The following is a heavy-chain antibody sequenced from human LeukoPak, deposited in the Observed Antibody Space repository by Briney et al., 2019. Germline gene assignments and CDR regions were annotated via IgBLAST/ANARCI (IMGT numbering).Heavy chain of an antibody. V-gene: IGHV3-23*01. CDR3: VREDTPATANY. CDR2: ISGGGDIT. D-gene: IGHD2-21*02. J-gene: IGHJ4*02. CDR1: GFNFANHA. Sequence: GGSLRLSCAASGFNFANHAMSWVRQTPGKGLEWVSAISGGGDITYYADSVTGRFTISRDNSKDMLFLQMHSLRPGDTAVYYCVREDTPATANYWGQGTLVTISS.